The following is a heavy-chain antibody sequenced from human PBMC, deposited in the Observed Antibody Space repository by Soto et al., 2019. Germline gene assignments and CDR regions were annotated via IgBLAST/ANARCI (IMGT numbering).Heavy chain of an antibody. J-gene: IGHJ5*02. CDR1: GYTLAELS. V-gene: IGHV1-24*01. D-gene: IGHD3-16*02. Sequence: ASVKVSCKVSGYTLAELSRQWVQQAPGKGLEWMGGFDPEDGETIYAQKFQGRVTMTEDTSTDTAYMELSSLRSEDTAVYYCATLHLGELSFKSWGQGTLVTVSS. CDR2: FDPEDGET. CDR3: ATLHLGELSFKS.